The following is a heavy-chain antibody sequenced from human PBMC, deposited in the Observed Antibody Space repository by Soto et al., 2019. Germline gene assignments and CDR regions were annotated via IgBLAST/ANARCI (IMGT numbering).Heavy chain of an antibody. CDR3: TRHTVDY. CDR2: TRSKAHSYAT. D-gene: IGHD4-4*01. Sequence: EVQLVESGGGLVQPGGSLKLSCAASGFSFSDSAIHWVRQASGKGLEWVGRTRSKAHSYATAFAASVKDRYTIYRHDSKNTVYLQMNSLKTEDTAVYYCTRHTVDYWGQGNLVTLSS. V-gene: IGHV3-73*02. CDR1: GFSFSDSA. J-gene: IGHJ4*02.